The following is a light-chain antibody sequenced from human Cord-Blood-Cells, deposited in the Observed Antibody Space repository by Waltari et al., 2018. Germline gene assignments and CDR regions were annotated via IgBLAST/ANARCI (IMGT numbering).Light chain of an antibody. CDR3: QQYYSTPYT. V-gene: IGKV4-1*01. CDR1: QSVLYSSNNKNY. J-gene: IGKJ2*01. CDR2: WAS. Sequence: DIVMTQSPDSLAVSLGERATINCKSSQSVLYSSNNKNYLAWYPQKPGQPPKLLIYWASTRESVVPDRFSGSGSGTDFTLTISSLQAEDVAVYYCQQYYSTPYTFGQGTKLEIK.